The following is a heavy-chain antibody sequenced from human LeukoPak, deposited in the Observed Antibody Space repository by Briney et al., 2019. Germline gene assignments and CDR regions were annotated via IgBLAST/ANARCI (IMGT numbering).Heavy chain of an antibody. Sequence: GGSLRLSCAASGFTFSSYSMNWVRQVPGKGLEWVSSISSSSSYIYYADSVKGQFTISRDNAKNSLYLQMNSLRAEDTAVYYCARGPSGIQLFDYWGQGTLVTVSS. CDR1: GFTFSSYS. J-gene: IGHJ4*02. CDR3: ARGPSGIQLFDY. V-gene: IGHV3-21*01. D-gene: IGHD5-18*01. CDR2: ISSSSSYI.